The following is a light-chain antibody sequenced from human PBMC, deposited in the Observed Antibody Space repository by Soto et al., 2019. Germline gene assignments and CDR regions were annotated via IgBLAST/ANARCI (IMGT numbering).Light chain of an antibody. J-gene: IGKJ1*01. CDR3: QQYNNWPRA. CDR2: AAS. V-gene: IGKV1-8*01. CDR1: QGISSY. Sequence: AIRMTQSPSSFSASTGDRVTITCRASQGISSYLAWYQQKPGKAPKLLIYAASTLQSGVPSRFSGSGSGTDFTLTISCLQSEDFAVYYCQQYNNWPRAFGQGTKVEIK.